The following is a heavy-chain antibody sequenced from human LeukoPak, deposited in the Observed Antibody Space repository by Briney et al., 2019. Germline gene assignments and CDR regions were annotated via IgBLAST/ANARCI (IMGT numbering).Heavy chain of an antibody. CDR3: AKDRGEGAPFDY. V-gene: IGHV3-30*18. CDR1: GFTFSSYG. CDR2: ISYDGSNK. D-gene: IGHD1-26*01. Sequence: PGRSLRLSCAASGFTFSSYGMHWVRQAPGKGLEWVAVISYDGSNKYYADSVKGRLTISRDNSKNTLYLQMNSLRAEDTAVYYCAKDRGEGAPFDYWGQGTLVTVSS. J-gene: IGHJ4*02.